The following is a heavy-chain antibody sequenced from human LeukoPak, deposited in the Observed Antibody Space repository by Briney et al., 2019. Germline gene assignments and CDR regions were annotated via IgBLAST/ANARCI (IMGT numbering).Heavy chain of an antibody. CDR3: ARDLSYYGSGSSFDP. D-gene: IGHD3-10*01. J-gene: IGHJ5*02. Sequence: GGSLRLSCAASGFTFSSYWMHWVRQAPGKGLVWVSRINSDGSSTSYADSVKGRFTISRDNAKNTLYLQMNSLRAEDTAVYYCARDLSYYGSGSSFDPWGQGTLVTVSS. CDR1: GFTFSSYW. CDR2: INSDGSST. V-gene: IGHV3-74*01.